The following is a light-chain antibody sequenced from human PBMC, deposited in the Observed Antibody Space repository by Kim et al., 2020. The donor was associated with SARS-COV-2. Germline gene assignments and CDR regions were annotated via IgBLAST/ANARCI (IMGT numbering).Light chain of an antibody. J-gene: IGKJ4*01. CDR2: DAS. V-gene: IGKV3-11*01. CDR1: RSVSSY. CDR3: QQRSNWPLT. Sequence: LCPRENPAPSCRASRSVSSYFAWYQQRPGQAPRLLIYDASNRATGIPPRFSGSGSGTDFTLTISSLEPEDFAIYYCQQRSNWPLTFGGGTKVDIK.